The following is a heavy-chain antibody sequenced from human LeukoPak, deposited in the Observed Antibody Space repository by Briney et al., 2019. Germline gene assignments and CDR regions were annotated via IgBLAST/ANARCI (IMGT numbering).Heavy chain of an antibody. D-gene: IGHD3-22*01. J-gene: IGHJ4*02. V-gene: IGHV4-59*01. CDR2: IYYSGST. CDR3: ASRNYYDSSGLLDY. Sequence: SETLSLTCTVSGGSISSYYWSWIRQPPGKGLEWIGYIYYSGSTNYNPSLKSRVTISVDTSKNQFSLKLSSVTAADTAVYYCASRNYYDSSGLLDYWGQGTLVTVSS. CDR1: GGSISSYY.